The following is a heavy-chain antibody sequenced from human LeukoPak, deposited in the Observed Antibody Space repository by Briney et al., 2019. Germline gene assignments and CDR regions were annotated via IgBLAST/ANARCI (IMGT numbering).Heavy chain of an antibody. CDR3: ARLSSHYGDYKVDP. CDR2: MNPHSGKT. V-gene: IGHV1-8*01. D-gene: IGHD4-17*01. J-gene: IGHJ5*02. Sequence: ASVKVSCKASGYPFNNYDINWVRQATGQGLEWMGWMNPHSGKTGYAQNFQGRVTMTRGTSISTAYMELSSLRSEDTAVYYCARLSSHYGDYKVDPWGQGTLVTVSS. CDR1: GYPFNNYD.